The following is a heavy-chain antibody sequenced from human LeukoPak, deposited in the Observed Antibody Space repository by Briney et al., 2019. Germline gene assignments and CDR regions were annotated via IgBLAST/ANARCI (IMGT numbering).Heavy chain of an antibody. CDR2: FDPEDGET. CDR1: GYTLTELS. D-gene: IGHD3-16*02. J-gene: IGHJ5*02. Sequence: ASVKVSCKVSGYTLTELSMHWVRQAPGKGLEWMGGFDPEDGETIYAQKFQGRVTMTEDTSTDTAYMELSSLKSEDTAVYYCAKRTIRDYVWGSYRYPYNWFDPWGQGTLVTVSS. CDR3: AKRTIRDYVWGSYRYPYNWFDP. V-gene: IGHV1-24*01.